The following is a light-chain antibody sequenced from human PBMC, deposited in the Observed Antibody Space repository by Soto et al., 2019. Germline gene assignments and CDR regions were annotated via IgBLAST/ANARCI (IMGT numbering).Light chain of an antibody. CDR1: QGIRHD. CDR3: LQDTNYPWT. V-gene: IGKV1-6*01. CDR2: TAS. Sequence: IQMTQSPSSLSASVGDRVTITFGASQGIRHDLGWYQQKPGKAPKRLIYTASSLQSGVPPRFSGSGSGTDFTLAISSLQPEDSAPYNCLQDTNYPWTFGQGTNVAIK. J-gene: IGKJ1*01.